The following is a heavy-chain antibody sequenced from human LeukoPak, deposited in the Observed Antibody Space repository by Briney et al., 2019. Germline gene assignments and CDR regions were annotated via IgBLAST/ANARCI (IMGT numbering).Heavy chain of an antibody. D-gene: IGHD2-15*01. V-gene: IGHV3-23*01. CDR1: GFTFSSYA. CDR3: AKDQLYCSGGNCYSGHDY. Sequence: TGGSLRLSCAASGFTFSSYAMSWVRQALGKGLEWVSTISRSGGTTYYADSVKGRFTISRDNSKNTLYLQMNSLRAEDTAVYYCAKDQLYCSGGNCYSGHDYWGQGTLVTVSS. CDR2: ISRSGGTT. J-gene: IGHJ4*02.